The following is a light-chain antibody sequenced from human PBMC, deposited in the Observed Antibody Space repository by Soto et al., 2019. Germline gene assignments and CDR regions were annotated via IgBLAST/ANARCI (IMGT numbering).Light chain of an antibody. J-gene: IGKJ1*01. CDR2: GAS. CDR3: QQYASSPTT. CDR1: QSVSSSY. Sequence: EIVLTQSPGTLSLSPRERATLSCRASQSVSSSYLAWYQQKPGQAPRLLIYGASSRATGIPDRFSGSGSGTDFTLTISRLEPEDFAVYYCQQYASSPTTFGQGTKVDI. V-gene: IGKV3-20*01.